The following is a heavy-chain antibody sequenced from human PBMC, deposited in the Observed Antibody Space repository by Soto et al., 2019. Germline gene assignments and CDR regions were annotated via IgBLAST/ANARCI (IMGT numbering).Heavy chain of an antibody. D-gene: IGHD6-6*01. J-gene: IGHJ4*02. CDR1: GYTFSSYA. CDR3: AREGGGSSSPFDY. Sequence: QVPLVQSGAEVKKPGASVKVSCKASGYTFSSYAMHWVRQAPGQRLEWMGWINAANGNTKYSQKFQGRVTITRDTSASTAYMELSSLRSEDTAVYYCAREGGGSSSPFDYWGQGTLVTVSS. V-gene: IGHV1-3*01. CDR2: INAANGNT.